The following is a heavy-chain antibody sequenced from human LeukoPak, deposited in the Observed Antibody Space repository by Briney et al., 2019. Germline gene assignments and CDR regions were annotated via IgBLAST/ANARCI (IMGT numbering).Heavy chain of an antibody. J-gene: IGHJ6*02. CDR2: ISSSSSYT. Sequence: GGSLRLSCAASGFTFSDYYMSWIRQAPGKGLEWVSYISSSSSYTNYAGSVKGRFTISRDNAKNSLYLQMNSLRAEDTAVYYCARDDTSCSSTSCRYGMDVWGQGTTVTVSS. CDR1: GFTFSDYY. V-gene: IGHV3-11*05. CDR3: ARDDTSCSSTSCRYGMDV. D-gene: IGHD2-2*01.